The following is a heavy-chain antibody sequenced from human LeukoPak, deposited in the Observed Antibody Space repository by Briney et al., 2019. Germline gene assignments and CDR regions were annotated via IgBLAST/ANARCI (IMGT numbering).Heavy chain of an antibody. D-gene: IGHD3-22*01. V-gene: IGHV4-59*01. CDR3: ATGGPRLDYYDSSGYYSLGAFDI. Sequence: EPLSLPCTVSGGSISSYYWSWIRQPPGKGLEWIGYIYYSGSTNYNPSLKSRVTISVDTSKNQFSLKLSSVTAADTAVYYCATGGPRLDYYDSSGYYSLGAFDIWGQGTMVTVSS. J-gene: IGHJ3*02. CDR2: IYYSGST. CDR1: GGSISSYY.